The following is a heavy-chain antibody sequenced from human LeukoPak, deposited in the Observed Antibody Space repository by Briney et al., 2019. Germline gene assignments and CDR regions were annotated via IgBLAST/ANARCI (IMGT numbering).Heavy chain of an antibody. J-gene: IGHJ4*02. CDR3: AKDLGSSGYYHPFDY. CDR2: ISWNSGSI. CDR1: GFTFDDYA. Sequence: GGSLRLSCAASGFTFDDYAMHWVRQAPGKGLEWVSCISWNSGSISYADSVKGRFTISRDNAKNSLYLQMNSLRAEDTTLYYCAKDLGSSGYYHPFDYWGQGTLVTVSS. V-gene: IGHV3-9*01. D-gene: IGHD3-22*01.